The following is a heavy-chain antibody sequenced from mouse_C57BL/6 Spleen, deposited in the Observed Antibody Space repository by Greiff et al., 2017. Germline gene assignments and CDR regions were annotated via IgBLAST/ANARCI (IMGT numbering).Heavy chain of an antibody. V-gene: IGHV1-52*01. CDR2: IDPSDSET. Sequence: QVQLQQPGAELVRPGSSVKLSCKASGYTFTSYWMHWVKQRPIQGLEWIGNIDPSDSETHYNQKFKDKATLTVDKSSSTAYMQLSSLTSEDSAVYYGARLHGYEGAMDYWGQGTSVTVSS. J-gene: IGHJ4*01. CDR1: GYTFTSYW. D-gene: IGHD2-2*01. CDR3: ARLHGYEGAMDY.